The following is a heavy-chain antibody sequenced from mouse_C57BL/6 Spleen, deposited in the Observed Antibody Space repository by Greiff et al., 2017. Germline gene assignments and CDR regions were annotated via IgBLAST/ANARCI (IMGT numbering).Heavy chain of an antibody. D-gene: IGHD2-2*01. CDR3: ARVRGYPYWYFDV. J-gene: IGHJ1*03. V-gene: IGHV5-4*01. CDR2: ISDGGSYT. Sequence: EVQVVESGRGLVKPGGSLKLSCAASGFTFSSYAMSWVRQTPEKRLEWVATISDGGSYTYYPDNVKGRFTISRDNAKNNLYLQMSHLKSEDTAMYYCARVRGYPYWYFDVWGTGTTVTVSS. CDR1: GFTFSSYA.